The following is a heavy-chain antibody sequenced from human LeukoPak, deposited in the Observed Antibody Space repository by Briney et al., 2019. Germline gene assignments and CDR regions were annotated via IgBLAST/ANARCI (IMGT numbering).Heavy chain of an antibody. J-gene: IGHJ6*02. V-gene: IGHV3-11*01. CDR3: AREDVDIVATIPYYGMDV. CDR2: ISSSGSTI. Sequence: GGSLRLSCAASGFTFSDYYMSWIRQAPGKGLEWVSYISSSGSTIYYADSVKGRFTISRDNAKNSLYLQMNNLRAEDTAVYYCAREDVDIVATIPYYGMDVWGQGTTVTVSS. D-gene: IGHD5-12*01. CDR1: GFTFSDYY.